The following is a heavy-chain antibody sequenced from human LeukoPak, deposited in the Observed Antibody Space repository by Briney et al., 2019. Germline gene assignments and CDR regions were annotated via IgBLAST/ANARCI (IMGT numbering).Heavy chain of an antibody. D-gene: IGHD3-22*01. CDR3: AREGVSSSGQSPPYYYYYGMDV. CDR2: ISSSGSTI. J-gene: IGHJ6*02. CDR1: GFTFSSCE. Sequence: GGSLRLSCAASGFTFSSCEMNWVRQAPGKGLEWVSYISSSGSTIYYADSVKGRFTIPRDNAKDSLYLQMNSLRAEDTAVYYCAREGVSSSGQSPPYYYYYGMDVWGQGTTVTVSS. V-gene: IGHV3-48*03.